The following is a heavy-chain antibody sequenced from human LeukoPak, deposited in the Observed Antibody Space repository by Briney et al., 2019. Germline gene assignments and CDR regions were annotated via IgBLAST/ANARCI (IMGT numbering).Heavy chain of an antibody. V-gene: IGHV3-23*01. CDR3: ASPNPIGDLSWLDY. J-gene: IGHJ4*02. CDR1: GFTFSSYA. CDR2: FSGTSTN. D-gene: IGHD3-10*01. Sequence: GGSLRLSCAASGFTFSSYAMSWVRQAPGKGLEWVSTFSGTSTNSYADAVKGRVTISRDNSKNTLYLQMNSLRVEDTAVYYCASPNPIGDLSWLDYWGQGALVTVSS.